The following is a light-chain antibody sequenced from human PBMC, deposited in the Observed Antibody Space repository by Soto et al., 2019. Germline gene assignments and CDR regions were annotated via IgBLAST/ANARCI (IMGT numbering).Light chain of an antibody. J-gene: IGKJ5*01. CDR3: QQRSNWLT. V-gene: IGKV3-15*01. Sequence: EIVMTQSPATLSVSPGERATLSFRASQSVSSNLAWYQQKPGQAPRLLIFGASTRATGIPARFSGSGSGTKFTLTISSLQSEDFAVYYCQQRSNWLTFGQGTRLEIK. CDR1: QSVSSN. CDR2: GAS.